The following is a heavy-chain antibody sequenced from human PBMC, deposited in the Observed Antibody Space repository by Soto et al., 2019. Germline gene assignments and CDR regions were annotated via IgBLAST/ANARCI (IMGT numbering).Heavy chain of an antibody. CDR1: GFTINNNY. CDR3: ARARDAYNFLYEPT. V-gene: IGHV3-53*01. J-gene: IGHJ4*02. Sequence: GGSLRLSCAASGFTINNNYMSWVRQAPGKGLEWVSVIYGGGSTDYADSVKGRFTISRDNSKNTLYLQMKSLRAEDTATYYCARARDAYNFLYEPTWGQGTLVTVSS. D-gene: IGHD5-12*01. CDR2: IYGGGST.